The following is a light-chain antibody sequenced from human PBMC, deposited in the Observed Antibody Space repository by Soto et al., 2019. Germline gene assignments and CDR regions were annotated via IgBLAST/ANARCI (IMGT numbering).Light chain of an antibody. J-gene: IGLJ1*01. CDR3: CSYADNYSYV. Sequence: SGSPGQSVTISCTGTSSDVGAYNYVSWYQQHPGKAPKLMTYDVSKRPSGVPDRFSGSKSGNTASLTISGLQAEDEADYYCCSYADNYSYVFGTGTRSPS. CDR1: SSDVGAYNY. CDR2: DVS. V-gene: IGLV2-11*01.